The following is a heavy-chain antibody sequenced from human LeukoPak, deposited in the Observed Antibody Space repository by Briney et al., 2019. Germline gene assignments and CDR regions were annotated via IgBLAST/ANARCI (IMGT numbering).Heavy chain of an antibody. V-gene: IGHV4-59*12. J-gene: IGHJ6*02. Sequence: SETLSLTCSVSGASINNYYWNWTRQPPGKGLEWIGYVYYTGSTNHNPSLKSRLTLSLDTSKNQLSLRLSSVTAADTAVYYCARYSDHGLDVWGQGATVTVSS. CDR2: VYYTGST. CDR1: GASINNYY. CDR3: ARYSDHGLDV.